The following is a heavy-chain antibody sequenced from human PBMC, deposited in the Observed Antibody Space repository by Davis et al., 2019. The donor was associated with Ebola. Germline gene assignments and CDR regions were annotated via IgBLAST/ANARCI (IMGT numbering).Heavy chain of an antibody. Sequence: PSETLSLTCAAYGGSFSGYYWTWIRQSPGKGLEWIGEIYHSGTTNYNPSLKSRVTISVDKSKNQFSLKLSSVTAADTAVYYCARDWVSSSSGSHWFDPWGPGTLVTVSS. CDR2: IYHSGTT. V-gene: IGHV4-34*01. J-gene: IGHJ5*02. CDR3: ARDWVSSSSGSHWFDP. CDR1: GGSFSGYY. D-gene: IGHD6-6*01.